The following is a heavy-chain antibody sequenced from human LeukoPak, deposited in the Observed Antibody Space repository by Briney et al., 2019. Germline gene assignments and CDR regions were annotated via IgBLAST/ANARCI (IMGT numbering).Heavy chain of an antibody. J-gene: IGHJ3*02. D-gene: IGHD3-22*01. CDR1: GFSISSSSYY. V-gene: IGHV4-61*01. Sequence: SETLSLTCTVSGFSISSSSYYWSWIRQPPGKGLEWIVYVYYTGSTNYNPSLKSRVTISVDTSKNQFSLKLTSVTAADTAVYYCARAGTGDSSARRAFDIWGQGTMVTVSS. CDR2: VYYTGST. CDR3: ARAGTGDSSARRAFDI.